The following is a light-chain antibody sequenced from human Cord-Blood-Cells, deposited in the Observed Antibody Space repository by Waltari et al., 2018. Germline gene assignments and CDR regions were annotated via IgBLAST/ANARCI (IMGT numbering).Light chain of an antibody. Sequence: QSALTQPASVSGSPGQSITISCTGTRSDVGGYNYVPWYQQHPGKAPKLMIYEVSNRPSGVSNRFSGSKSGNTASRTISGLQAEDEADYYCSSYTSSSTHVVFGGGTKLTVL. CDR2: EVS. CDR3: SSYTSSSTHVV. CDR1: RSDVGGYNY. J-gene: IGLJ2*01. V-gene: IGLV2-14*01.